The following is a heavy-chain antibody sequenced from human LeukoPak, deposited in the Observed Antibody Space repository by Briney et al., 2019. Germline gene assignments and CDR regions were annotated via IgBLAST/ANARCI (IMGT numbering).Heavy chain of an antibody. CDR1: GGSFSGYY. V-gene: IGHV4-34*01. CDR3: AREGPSPFDY. Sequence: KTSETLSLTCAVYGGSFSGYYWSWIRQPPGKGLEWIGEINHSGSTNYNPSLKSRVTISVDTSKNQFSLKLSSVTAADTAVYCCAREGPSPFDYWGQGTLVTVSS. J-gene: IGHJ4*02. CDR2: INHSGST.